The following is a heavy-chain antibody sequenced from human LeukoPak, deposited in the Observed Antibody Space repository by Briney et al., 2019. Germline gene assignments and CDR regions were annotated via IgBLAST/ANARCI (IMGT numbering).Heavy chain of an antibody. CDR3: AKGYSSSWYPTDWYFDL. CDR1: GFTFSSYG. CDR2: ISYDGSNK. J-gene: IGHJ2*01. V-gene: IGHV3-30*18. D-gene: IGHD6-13*01. Sequence: GGSLRLSCAASGFTFSSYGMHWVRQAPGKGLEWVAVISYDGSNKYYADSVKGRFTISRDNSKNTLYLQMNSLRAGDTAVYYCAKGYSSSWYPTDWYFDLWGRGTLVTVSS.